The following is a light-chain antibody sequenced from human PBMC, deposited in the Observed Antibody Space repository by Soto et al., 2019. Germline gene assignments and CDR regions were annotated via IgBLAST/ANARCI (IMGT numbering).Light chain of an antibody. Sequence: QSVLTQPPSASETPEQRVIISWSGGSSNIGTNSVTWYQHLPGTAPKLLIYNSYQRPSGVPDRFSGSKSGTSASLAISGLQSEDEADYYCASWDDSLKALLFGGGTKVTVL. CDR1: SSNIGTNS. V-gene: IGLV1-44*01. J-gene: IGLJ3*02. CDR2: NSY. CDR3: ASWDDSLKALL.